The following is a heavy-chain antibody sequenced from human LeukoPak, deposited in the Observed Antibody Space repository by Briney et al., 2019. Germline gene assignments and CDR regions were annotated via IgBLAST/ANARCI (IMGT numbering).Heavy chain of an antibody. CDR3: ARVAIVIAAADY. CDR1: GYTFTGYY. J-gene: IGHJ4*02. V-gene: IGHV1-2*02. D-gene: IGHD6-13*01. CDR2: INPNSGGT. Sequence: ASVKVSCKASGYTFTGYYMHWLRQAPGQGLEWMGWINPNSGGTNYAQKFQGRVTMTRDTSISTAYMELSRLRSDDTAVYYCARVAIVIAAADYWGQGTLVTVSS.